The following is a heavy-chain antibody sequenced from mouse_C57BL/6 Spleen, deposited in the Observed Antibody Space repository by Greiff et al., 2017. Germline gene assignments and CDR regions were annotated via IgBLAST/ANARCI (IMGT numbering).Heavy chain of an antibody. CDR3: AILPYDGPFAY. V-gene: IGHV1-52*01. J-gene: IGHJ3*01. D-gene: IGHD2-3*01. CDR2: IDPSDSET. Sequence: QVQLQQPGAELVRPGSSVKLSCKASGYTFTSYWMHWVKQRPIQGLEWIGNIDPSDSETHYNQKFKDKATLTVDKSSSTAYMQLSSLTSEDSAVYYCAILPYDGPFAYWGQGTLVTVSA. CDR1: GYTFTSYW.